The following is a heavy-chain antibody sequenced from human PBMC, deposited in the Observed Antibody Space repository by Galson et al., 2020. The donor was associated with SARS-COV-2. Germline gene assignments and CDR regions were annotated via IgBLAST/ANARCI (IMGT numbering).Heavy chain of an antibody. V-gene: IGHV1-18*01. CDR3: AGSIVGAYDAFDI. D-gene: IGHD1-26*01. CDR1: GYTFTSYG. J-gene: IGHJ3*02. Sequence: ASVKVSCKASGYTFTSYGISWVRQAPGQGLEWMGWISAYNGNTNYAQKLQGRVTMTTDTSTSTAYMELRSLRSDDTAVYCCAGSIVGAYDAFDIWGQGTMVTVSS. CDR2: ISAYNGNT.